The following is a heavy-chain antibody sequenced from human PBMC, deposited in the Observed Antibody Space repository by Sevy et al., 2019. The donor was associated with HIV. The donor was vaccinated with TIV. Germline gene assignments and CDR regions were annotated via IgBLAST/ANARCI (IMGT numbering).Heavy chain of an antibody. Sequence: ASVNVSCKASGYTFTGYYMHWVRQAPGQGLEWMGWINPNSGGTNYAQKFQGRVTMTRDTSISTAYMELSRLRSDDTAVYYCARDLAEVRGVISPYFDYWGQGTLVTVSS. J-gene: IGHJ4*02. CDR3: ARDLAEVRGVISPYFDY. CDR2: INPNSGGT. D-gene: IGHD3-10*01. CDR1: GYTFTGYY. V-gene: IGHV1-2*02.